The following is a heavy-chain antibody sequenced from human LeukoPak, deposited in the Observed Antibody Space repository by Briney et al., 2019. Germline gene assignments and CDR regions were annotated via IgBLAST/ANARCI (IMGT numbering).Heavy chain of an antibody. Sequence: SVKVSCKASGGTFSSYAISWVRQAPGRGLEWMGRIIPILGIANYAQKFQGRVTITADKSTSTAYMELSSLRSEDTAVYYCARGGRGYGSGRNVFDIWGQGTLVTVSS. D-gene: IGHD3-10*01. V-gene: IGHV1-69*04. CDR3: ARGGRGYGSGRNVFDI. CDR1: GGTFSSYA. J-gene: IGHJ3*02. CDR2: IIPILGIA.